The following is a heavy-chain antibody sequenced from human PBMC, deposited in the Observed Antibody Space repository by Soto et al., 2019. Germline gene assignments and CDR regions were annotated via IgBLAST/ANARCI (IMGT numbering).Heavy chain of an antibody. CDR2: IIPILGIA. D-gene: IGHD5-12*01. CDR1: GGTFSSYT. Sequence: ASVKVSCKASGGTFSSYTISWVRQAPGQGLEWMGRIIPILGIANYAQKFQGRVTITADKSTSTAYMELSSLRSEDTAVYYCAREYSGYDWGWFDPWGQGTLVTVSS. V-gene: IGHV1-69*04. J-gene: IGHJ5*02. CDR3: AREYSGYDWGWFDP.